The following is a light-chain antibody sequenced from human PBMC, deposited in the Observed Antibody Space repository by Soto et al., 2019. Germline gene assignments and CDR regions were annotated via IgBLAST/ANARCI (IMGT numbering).Light chain of an antibody. CDR1: QSLYSKY. V-gene: IGKV3-20*01. J-gene: IGKJ4*01. CDR3: QYYVSSPLT. Sequence: EIVLTQTPGTLSLSPGGRATLSCSASQSLYSKYLAWYQQRPGQAPRLLIYATSNRATGIPDRFSGSGSGTDFTLTVSRLEPEDFAVYYCQYYVSSPLTFGGGTKVDIK. CDR2: ATS.